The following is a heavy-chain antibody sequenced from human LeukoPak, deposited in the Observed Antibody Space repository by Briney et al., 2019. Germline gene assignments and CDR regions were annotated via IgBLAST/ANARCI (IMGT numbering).Heavy chain of an antibody. CDR1: GFTFSSYA. V-gene: IGHV3-23*01. CDR3: AKNDRPLSYYMDV. J-gene: IGHJ6*03. CDR2: ISGSGGST. Sequence: PGGSLRLSCAASGFTFSSYAMSWVRQAPGQGLEWVSAISGSGGSTYYADSVKGRFTISRDNSKNTLYLQMNSLRAEDTAVYYCAKNDRPLSYYMDVWGKGTTVTVSS.